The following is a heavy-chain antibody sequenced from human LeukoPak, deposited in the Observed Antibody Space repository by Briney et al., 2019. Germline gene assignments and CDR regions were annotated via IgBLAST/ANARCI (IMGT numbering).Heavy chain of an antibody. Sequence: GASLKISSRRAGYSFTSYWIGWLRQLPGKGLKWMGIFYPGDSDTRYSPSFQGQVTISADKSISTAYLQRSSLKASDTAMYYCARFVVVPAGPDYWGQGTLVTVSS. D-gene: IGHD2-2*01. J-gene: IGHJ4*02. CDR1: GYSFTSYW. CDR2: FYPGDSDT. V-gene: IGHV5-51*01. CDR3: ARFVVVPAGPDY.